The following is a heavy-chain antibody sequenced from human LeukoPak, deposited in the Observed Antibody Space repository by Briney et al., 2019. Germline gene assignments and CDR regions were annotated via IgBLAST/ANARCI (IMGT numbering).Heavy chain of an antibody. CDR2: ISCSAGST. Sequence: GGSLRLSCVASRFTFSDYAMNWVRQAPGKGLEWVSSISCSAGSTYYADSVKGRFTISRDNSKNTLYLQMNSLRAEDTAVYYCARAGHCTNGICYTADFDYWGQGTLVTVSS. D-gene: IGHD2-8*01. CDR1: RFTFSDYA. J-gene: IGHJ4*02. CDR3: ARAGHCTNGICYTADFDY. V-gene: IGHV3-23*01.